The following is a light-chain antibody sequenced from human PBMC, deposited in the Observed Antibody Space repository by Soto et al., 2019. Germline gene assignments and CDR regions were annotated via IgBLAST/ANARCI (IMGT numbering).Light chain of an antibody. CDR2: AAS. CDR3: QHYYSSPWT. Sequence: AIRMTQSPSSFSTSTGDRVTMTCRASQAISSYLAWYQQKPGQAPKLLIYAASTLPSGVPSRFSGSGSGTDFTLTISCLQSEDFANYYCQHYYSSPWTFGQGTKVDI. CDR1: QAISSY. V-gene: IGKV1-8*01. J-gene: IGKJ1*01.